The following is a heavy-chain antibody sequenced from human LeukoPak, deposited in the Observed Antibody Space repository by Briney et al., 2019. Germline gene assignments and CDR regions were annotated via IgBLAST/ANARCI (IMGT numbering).Heavy chain of an antibody. Sequence: GGSLRLSCAASGFSFRTYGMHWVRQAPGKGLEWVAFIRFDGSNQYYADSVKGRFTISRDNSKNTVYLHMNSLRPEDTALYYCAKDLTSPEYGINWSADAFDIWGPGTLVTVSS. J-gene: IGHJ3*02. V-gene: IGHV3-30*02. CDR3: AKDLTSPEYGINWSADAFDI. CDR2: IRFDGSNQ. CDR1: GFSFRTYG. D-gene: IGHD6-13*01.